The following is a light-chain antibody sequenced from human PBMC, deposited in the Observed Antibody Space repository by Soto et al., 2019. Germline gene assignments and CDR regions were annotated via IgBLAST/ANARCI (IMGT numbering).Light chain of an antibody. CDR2: LVS. J-gene: IGLJ1*01. CDR1: TSDIGDYNY. CDR3: TSWGI. V-gene: IGLV2-14*01. Sequence: QSALTQPPSASGSPGQSLTISCTGTTSDIGDYNYVSWYQHLPDKVPKLIISLVSNRPSGVSNRFSGSKSGNTASLTISGLQAEDEGDYYCTSWGIFGPGTKVTVL.